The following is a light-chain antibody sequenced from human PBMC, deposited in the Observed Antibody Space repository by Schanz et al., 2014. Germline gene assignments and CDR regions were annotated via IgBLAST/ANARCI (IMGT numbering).Light chain of an antibody. Sequence: DIQMTQSPSTLSASVGDRVAITCRASQSVHIWLAWYQQKPGKAPKVLIYQASNLESGVPSRFSGSGSGTEFTLTISRLEPEDFAVYYCQQYGSSPFTFGPGTKVDIK. CDR2: QAS. CDR3: QQYGSSPFT. CDR1: QSVHIW. J-gene: IGKJ3*01. V-gene: IGKV1-5*03.